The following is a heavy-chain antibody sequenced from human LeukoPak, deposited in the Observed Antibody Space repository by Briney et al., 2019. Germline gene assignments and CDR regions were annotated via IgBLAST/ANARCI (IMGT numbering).Heavy chain of an antibody. J-gene: IGHJ4*02. CDR1: GVSISFYY. Sequence: SETLSLTCTVSGVSISFYYWSWIRQPPGKGLEWIGYIYYSGSPNYNPSLKSRVTISVDTSKNQFSLKLSSVTAADTAVYYCARQSVTTRTFDYWGQGTLVTVSS. CDR2: IYYSGSP. V-gene: IGHV4-59*08. D-gene: IGHD4-17*01. CDR3: ARQSVTTRTFDY.